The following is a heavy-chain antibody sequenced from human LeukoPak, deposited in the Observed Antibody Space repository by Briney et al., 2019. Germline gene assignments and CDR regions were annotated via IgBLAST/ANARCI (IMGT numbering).Heavy chain of an antibody. CDR3: ARDSSGWYVRY. CDR1: GFTFSDYY. Sequence: PGGSLRLSCAASGFTFSDYYMSWIRQAPGKGLEWVSYISSSGTTIYYADSVKGRFTISRDSARSSLYLQMNSLRAEDTAVYYCARDSSGWYVRYWGQGTLVTVSS. V-gene: IGHV3-11*01. D-gene: IGHD6-19*01. CDR2: ISSSGTTI. J-gene: IGHJ4*02.